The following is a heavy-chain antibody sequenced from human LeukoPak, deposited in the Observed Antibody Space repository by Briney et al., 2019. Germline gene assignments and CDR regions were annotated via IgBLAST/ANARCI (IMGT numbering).Heavy chain of an antibody. CDR2: ISKDGSDK. Sequence: PGGSLRLSCAASGFTFSDYAMYWVRQAPGKGLEWVAVISKDGSDKYYPGSVRGRFTISRDNSKNTIYLQMDSLRAEDTAIYYCARDYWWNYDYWGQGTLVTVSS. CDR1: GFTFSDYA. CDR3: ARDYWWNYDY. J-gene: IGHJ4*02. D-gene: IGHD1-7*01. V-gene: IGHV3-30-3*01.